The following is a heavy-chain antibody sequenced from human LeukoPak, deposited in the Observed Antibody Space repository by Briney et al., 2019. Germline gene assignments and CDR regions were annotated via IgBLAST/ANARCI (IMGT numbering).Heavy chain of an antibody. J-gene: IGHJ4*02. CDR3: ARDNDFFDY. CDR2: IYYSGST. V-gene: IGHV4-59*12. Sequence: SETLSLTCTVSGGSISAYYWTWIRQPPGKGLEWIGYIYYSGSTNYNPSLKSRVTMSLDTSKNQFSLKLTSVTAADTAVYYCARDNDFFDYWGQGTLVTVSS. CDR1: GGSISAYY.